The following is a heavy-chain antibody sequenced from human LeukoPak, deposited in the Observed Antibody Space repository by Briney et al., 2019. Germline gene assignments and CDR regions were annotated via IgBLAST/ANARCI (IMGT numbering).Heavy chain of an antibody. CDR2: IRHDGSNK. D-gene: IGHD6-19*01. CDR1: GFTFSYYG. J-gene: IGHJ4*02. V-gene: IGHV3-30*02. Sequence: GGSLRLSCAASGFTFSYYGIHWVRQAPGKGLEWVASIRHDGSNKYYADSVKGRFTISRDNSKNTLYLQMNSLRAEDTAVYYCARSRYSSGWYGDFDYWGQGTLVTVSS. CDR3: ARSRYSSGWYGDFDY.